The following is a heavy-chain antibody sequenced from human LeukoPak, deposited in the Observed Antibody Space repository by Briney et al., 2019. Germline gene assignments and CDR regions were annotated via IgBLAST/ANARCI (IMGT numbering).Heavy chain of an antibody. CDR1: GGSMNSISYY. CDR2: IYYSGST. D-gene: IGHD3-10*01. Sequence: PSETLSLTCIVSGGSMNSISYYWDWIRQSPGKGLEWIGYIYYSGSTNYNPSLKSRVTISVDTSKNRFSLKLSSVTAADTAVYYCARGGSTSYREFLYNWFDPWGQGTLVTVSS. CDR3: ARGGSTSYREFLYNWFDP. V-gene: IGHV4-61*05. J-gene: IGHJ5*02.